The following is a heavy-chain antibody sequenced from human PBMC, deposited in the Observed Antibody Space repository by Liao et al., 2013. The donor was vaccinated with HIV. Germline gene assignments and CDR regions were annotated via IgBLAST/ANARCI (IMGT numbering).Heavy chain of an antibody. Sequence: QVQLQESGPGLVKPSQTLSLTCTVSGGSISSGSYYWSWIRQSPGKGLEWIGYIYYSGRTYYNPSLKSRVTRSVDTSKNQFSLKLSSVTAADTAVYYCARASFSNLFDYWGQGTLVTVSS. CDR2: IYYSGRT. CDR3: ARASFSNLFDY. J-gene: IGHJ4*02. D-gene: IGHD4-11*01. V-gene: IGHV4-30-4*08. CDR1: GGSISSGSYY.